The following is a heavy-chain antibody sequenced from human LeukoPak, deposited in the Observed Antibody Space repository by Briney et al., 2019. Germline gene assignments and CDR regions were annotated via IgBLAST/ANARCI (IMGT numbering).Heavy chain of an antibody. V-gene: IGHV4-34*01. D-gene: IGHD4-4*01. J-gene: IGHJ4*02. CDR3: ARDYDYSNHNTYY. CDR2: INHSGST. Sequence: PSETLSLTCAVYGGSFSGYYWSWLRQPPGKGLEWIGEINHSGSTNYNPSLKSRVTISVDTSKNQFSLKLSSVTAADTAVYYCARDYDYSNHNTYYWGQGTLVTVSS. CDR1: GGSFSGYY.